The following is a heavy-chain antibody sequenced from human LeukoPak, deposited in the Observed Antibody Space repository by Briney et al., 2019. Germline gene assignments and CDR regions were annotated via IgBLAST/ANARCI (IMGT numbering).Heavy chain of an antibody. CDR1: GFIFSNAW. V-gene: IGHV3-21*01. Sequence: GGSLRLSCAASGFIFSNAWMSWVRQAPGKGLEWVSSISSSSSYIYYADSVKGRFTISRDNAKNSLYLQMNSLRAEDTAVYYCARDPYSGLFDYWGQGTLVTVSS. CDR3: ARDPYSGLFDY. CDR2: ISSSSSYI. D-gene: IGHD4-11*01. J-gene: IGHJ4*02.